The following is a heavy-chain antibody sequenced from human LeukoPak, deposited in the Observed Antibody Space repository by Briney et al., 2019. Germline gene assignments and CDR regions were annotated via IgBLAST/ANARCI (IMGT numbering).Heavy chain of an antibody. Sequence: SETLSLTCTVSGGSISYYYWSWIRQSPGKGLEWIGYIYYSGTTNYNHSLKRRVTISVATSKNQFSLQLRSVTAADTAVYYCAREDPQTTVPEGMDVWGQGTTVTVSS. V-gene: IGHV4-59*01. J-gene: IGHJ6*02. D-gene: IGHD4-17*01. CDR2: IYYSGTT. CDR3: AREDPQTTVPEGMDV. CDR1: GGSISYYY.